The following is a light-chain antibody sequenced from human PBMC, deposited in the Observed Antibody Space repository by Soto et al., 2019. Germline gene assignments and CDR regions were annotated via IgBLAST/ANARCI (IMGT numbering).Light chain of an antibody. V-gene: IGLV2-23*01. CDR2: EDS. CDR1: SSDVGSYNL. J-gene: IGLJ1*01. Sequence: QSVLTQPASVSGSPGQSITISCTGTSSDVGSYNLVSWYQQHPGKAPKLMIYEDSKRPSGVSNRFSGSKSGNTASLTISGLQAEDEADYYCCSYAGSSTLYVFGTGTKVTVL. CDR3: CSYAGSSTLYV.